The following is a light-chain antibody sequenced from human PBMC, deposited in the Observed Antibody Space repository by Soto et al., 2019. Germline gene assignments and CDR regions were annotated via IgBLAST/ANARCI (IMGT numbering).Light chain of an antibody. CDR3: QQYDNLPPLT. Sequence: DIQMTQSPSSLSASVGDRVTITCQASQDISNYLNWYQQKPGKAPKLLIYDASNLETGVASRFSGSGSGTDFTFTISSLQPEDIATYYCQQYDNLPPLTFGGGNKVEIK. CDR1: QDISNY. V-gene: IGKV1-33*01. J-gene: IGKJ4*01. CDR2: DAS.